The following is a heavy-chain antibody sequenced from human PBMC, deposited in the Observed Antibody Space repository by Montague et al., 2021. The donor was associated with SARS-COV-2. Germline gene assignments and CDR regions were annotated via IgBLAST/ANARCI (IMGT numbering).Heavy chain of an antibody. J-gene: IGHJ4*02. D-gene: IGHD2-15*01. CDR2: IYNGGTT. V-gene: IGHV4-39*01. Sequence: SETLSLTCTVSGDSIRNSDYSWGWVRQPPGKGLEWIGNIYNGGTTFYNPYLKSRVTIFVDTSKNQFSLKLSSVTAADTAVYYCATRTRYPQNDFGFWGQGTLVTVSS. CDR1: GDSIRNSDYS. CDR3: ATRTRYPQNDFGF.